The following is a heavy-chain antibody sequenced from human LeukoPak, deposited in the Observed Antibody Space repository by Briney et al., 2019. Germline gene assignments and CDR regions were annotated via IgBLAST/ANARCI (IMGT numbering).Heavy chain of an antibody. D-gene: IGHD1-26*01. CDR2: IYYSGST. J-gene: IGHJ4*02. CDR3: ARVGGATRVDY. CDR1: GGSISSSSYY. V-gene: IGHV4-39*07. Sequence: PSETLSLTCTVSGGSISSSSYYWGWIRQPPGKGLEWIGSIYYSGSTYYNLSLKSRVTISVDTSKNQFSLKLSSVTAADTAVYYCARVGGATRVDYWGQGTLVTASS.